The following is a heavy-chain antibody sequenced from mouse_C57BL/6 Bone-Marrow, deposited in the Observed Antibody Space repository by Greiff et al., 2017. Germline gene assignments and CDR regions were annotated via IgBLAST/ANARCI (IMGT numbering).Heavy chain of an antibody. CDR3: ARCIFLLLRYWYFDV. CDR1: GYTFTSYG. J-gene: IGHJ1*03. D-gene: IGHD1-1*01. V-gene: IGHV1-81*01. Sequence: VQLQESGAELARPGASVKLSCKASGYTFTSYGISWVKQRPGQGLEWIGEIYPRSGNTYYNEKFKGKATLTADKSSSTAYMELRSLTSEDSAVYFCARCIFLLLRYWYFDVWGTGTTVTVSS. CDR2: IYPRSGNT.